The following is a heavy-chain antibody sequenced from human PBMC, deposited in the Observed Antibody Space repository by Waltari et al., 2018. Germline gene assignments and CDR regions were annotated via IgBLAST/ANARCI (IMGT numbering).Heavy chain of an antibody. J-gene: IGHJ4*02. Sequence: DVQLVESGGGLVQPGKSLRLPCKASGFSFTVFTSGMTWVRQAPGKGLERVAYISPDGKSFFYADSVRGRFTISRDNANNSVFLQMSNLRVDDTAVYFCTNGFGFFVHWGQGTLVTVSS. D-gene: IGHD3-16*01. CDR1: GFSFTVFTSG. CDR3: TNGFGFFVH. CDR2: ISPDGKSF. V-gene: IGHV3-48*01.